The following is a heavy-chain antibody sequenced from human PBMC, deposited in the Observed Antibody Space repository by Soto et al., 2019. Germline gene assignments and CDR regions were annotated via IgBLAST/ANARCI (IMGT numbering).Heavy chain of an antibody. Sequence: QVQLVQSGAEVKKPGSSVKVSCKASGGTFSSYAISWVRQAPGQGLEWMGGIIPIFGTANYAQKFQGRVTIXADTCXXTAYRELSSLRSEGTAVDYCASATAVAGTVDYFDYWGQGTLVTVSS. D-gene: IGHD6-19*01. CDR1: GGTFSSYA. J-gene: IGHJ4*02. CDR3: ASATAVAGTVDYFDY. CDR2: IIPIFGTA. V-gene: IGHV1-69*14.